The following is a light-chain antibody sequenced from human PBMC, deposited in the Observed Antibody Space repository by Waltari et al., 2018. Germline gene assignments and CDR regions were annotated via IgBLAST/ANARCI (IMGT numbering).Light chain of an antibody. CDR1: SHDVGNYDL. V-gene: IGLV2-23*02. CDR2: EAT. Sequence: QSALTQPASVSGSPGQSITISCTGTSHDVGNYDLVSWNQQHPGKAPKLIIYEATKRPSGFSNRFSGSKSGNTASLTISGLHTEDEGDYYCCSYSGDLSFGVVFGGGTKLTVL. J-gene: IGLJ2*01. CDR3: CSYSGDLSFGVV.